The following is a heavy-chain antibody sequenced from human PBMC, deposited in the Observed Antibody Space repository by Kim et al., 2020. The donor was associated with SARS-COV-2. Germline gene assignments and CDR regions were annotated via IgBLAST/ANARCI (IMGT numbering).Heavy chain of an antibody. D-gene: IGHD2-21*01. CDR1: GFTFSSYA. Sequence: GGSLRLSCAVSGFTFSSYAMHWVRQAPGKGLEWVAVISYDGSNKYYVDSVKGRFTISRDNSKNTLYLQMNSLRGEDTAVYYCARDPVAYCGGDCYSAVD. CDR2: ISYDGSNK. CDR3: ARDPVAYCGGDCYSAVD. J-gene: IGHJ4*01. V-gene: IGHV3-30*04.